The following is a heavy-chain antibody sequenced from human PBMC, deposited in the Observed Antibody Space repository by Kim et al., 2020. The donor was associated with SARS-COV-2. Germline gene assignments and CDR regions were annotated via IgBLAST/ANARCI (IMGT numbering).Heavy chain of an antibody. D-gene: IGHD4-17*01. CDR3: ARNYGDDY. CDR2: SGST. Sequence: SGSTYYNPSLKSRVTISVDTSKNQFSLKLSSVTAADTAVYYCARNYGDDYWGQGTLVTVSS. V-gene: IGHV4-31*02. J-gene: IGHJ4*02.